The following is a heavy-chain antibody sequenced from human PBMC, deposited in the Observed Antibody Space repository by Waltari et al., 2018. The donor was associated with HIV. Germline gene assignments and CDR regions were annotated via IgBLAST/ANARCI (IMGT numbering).Heavy chain of an antibody. CDR1: GFLFPTSW. Sequence: EAHLVQSGAEVKTPGESLKLLGTWSGFLFPTSWTAWVAGLPGNSSGWGPQMPGKGLEWMAIIYPGDSDTRYSPSFQGQVTTSADKSISTAYLQWSSLKASDTAMYYCVLGMVVTATHEYSQHWGQGTLVTVSS. CDR2: IYPGDSDT. D-gene: IGHD2-21*02. V-gene: IGHV5-51*03. CDR3: VLGMVVTATHEYSQH. J-gene: IGHJ1*01.